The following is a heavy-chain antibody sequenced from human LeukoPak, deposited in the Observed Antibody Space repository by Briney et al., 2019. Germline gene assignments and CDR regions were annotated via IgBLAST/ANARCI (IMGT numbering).Heavy chain of an antibody. V-gene: IGHV3-23*01. CDR3: ATAPGDLYCTNGVCYPTYYMDV. J-gene: IGHJ6*03. CDR1: GFTFSSYA. D-gene: IGHD2-8*01. Sequence: GGSLRLSCAASGFTFSSYAMSWVRQAPARGLEWVSSLRGDGETFYADSVKGRFTISRDNSKNTLYLQMNSLRAEDTAVYYCATAPGDLYCTNGVCYPTYYMDVWGKGTTVTVSS. CDR2: LRGDGET.